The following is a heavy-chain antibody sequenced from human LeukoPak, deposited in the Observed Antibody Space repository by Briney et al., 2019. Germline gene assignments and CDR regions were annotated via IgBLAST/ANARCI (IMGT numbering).Heavy chain of an antibody. CDR1: GGSISSSSYY. CDR2: IHYSGST. D-gene: IGHD3-3*01. J-gene: IGHJ4*02. V-gene: IGHV4-61*05. Sequence: SETLSLTCTVSGGSISSSSYYWGWIRQPPGEGLEWIGYIHYSGSTNNNPSLRSRVTISVDTSKNQFSLKLTSVTAADTAVYYCARNYDFWSGYLDYWGQGTLVTVSS. CDR3: ARNYDFWSGYLDY.